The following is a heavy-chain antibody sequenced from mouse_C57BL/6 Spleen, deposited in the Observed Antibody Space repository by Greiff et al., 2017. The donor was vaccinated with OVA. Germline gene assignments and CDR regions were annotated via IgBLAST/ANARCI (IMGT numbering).Heavy chain of an antibody. J-gene: IGHJ4*01. CDR2: IYPRSGNT. CDR1: GYTFTSYG. Sequence: QVQLQQSGAELARPGASVKLSCKASGYTFTSYGISWVKQRTGQGLEWIGEIYPRSGNTYYNEKFKDKATLTVDKSSSTAYMQLSSLTSEDSAVYYCARRGYDYDDAMDYWGQGTSVTVSS. CDR3: ARRGYDYDDAMDY. D-gene: IGHD2-4*01. V-gene: IGHV1-81*01.